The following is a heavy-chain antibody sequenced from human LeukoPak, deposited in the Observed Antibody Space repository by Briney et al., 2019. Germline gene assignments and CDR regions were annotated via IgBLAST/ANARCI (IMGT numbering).Heavy chain of an antibody. Sequence: PSETLSLTCTVSGGSINSYYWSWIRQPPGKGLEWIGYIYYSGSTNYNPSLKSRVTMSVDTSKNQFSLKLSSVTAADTAVYYCARVQGSGSYYRHYYYYYMDVWGKGTTVTISS. CDR2: IYYSGST. CDR3: ARVQGSGSYYRHYYYYYMDV. D-gene: IGHD3-10*01. J-gene: IGHJ6*03. CDR1: GGSINSYY. V-gene: IGHV4-59*12.